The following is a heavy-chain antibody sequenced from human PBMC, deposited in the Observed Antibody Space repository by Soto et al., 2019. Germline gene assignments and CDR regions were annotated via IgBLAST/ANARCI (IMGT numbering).Heavy chain of an antibody. CDR2: IKSDGTT. J-gene: IGHJ6*02. CDR3: AKDRGEEGLKFLEWFGGMDV. CDR1: GFSVSNYW. Sequence: VGSLSLSCAASGFSVSNYWMNWVRQAPGKGLVWVSHIKSDGTTSYADSVEGRFTVSRDDAKNTFYLQMNGLRAEDTAVYYCAKDRGEEGLKFLEWFGGMDVWGHGTTVTV. V-gene: IGHV3-74*01. D-gene: IGHD3-3*01.